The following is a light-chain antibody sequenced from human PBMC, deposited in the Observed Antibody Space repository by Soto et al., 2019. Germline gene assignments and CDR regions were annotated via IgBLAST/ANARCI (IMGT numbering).Light chain of an antibody. Sequence: DIQMTQSPSSLSASVGDRVTITCRASQSINSCLNWYQQKPGKAPNLLIYGASSLQSGVPSRFSGSGSGTDFTLTISSLQPGDFATYFCQQSYSASAPITFGGGTKVEVK. V-gene: IGKV1-39*01. CDR3: QQSYSASAPIT. J-gene: IGKJ4*01. CDR1: QSINSC. CDR2: GAS.